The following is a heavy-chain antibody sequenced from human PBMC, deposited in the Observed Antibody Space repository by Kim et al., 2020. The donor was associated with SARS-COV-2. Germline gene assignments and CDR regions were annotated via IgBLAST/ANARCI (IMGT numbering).Heavy chain of an antibody. CDR3: AKAYLSRTIFGVVTPFDY. J-gene: IGHJ4*01. CDR1: GFTFDDYA. V-gene: IGHV3-43*02. Sequence: GGSLRLSCAASGFTFDDYAMHWVRQAPGKGLEWVSLISGDGGSTYYADSVKGRFTISRDNSKNSLFLQMNSLRTEDTALYYCAKAYLSRTIFGVVTPFDYWGRNPGHRLL. CDR2: ISGDGGST. D-gene: IGHD3-3*01.